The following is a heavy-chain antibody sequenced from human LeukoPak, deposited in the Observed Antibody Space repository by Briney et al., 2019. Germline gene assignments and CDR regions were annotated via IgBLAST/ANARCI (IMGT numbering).Heavy chain of an antibody. Sequence: GASVKVSCKASGYTFTSYGISWVRQAPGQGLEWMGWISAYNGNTNYAQKLQGRATMTTDTSTSTAYMELRSLRSDDTAVYYCARVGVKTRYYDFWSGYRTYFDYWGQGTLVTVSS. J-gene: IGHJ4*02. V-gene: IGHV1-18*01. CDR3: ARVGVKTRYYDFWSGYRTYFDY. CDR2: ISAYNGNT. D-gene: IGHD3-3*01. CDR1: GYTFTSYG.